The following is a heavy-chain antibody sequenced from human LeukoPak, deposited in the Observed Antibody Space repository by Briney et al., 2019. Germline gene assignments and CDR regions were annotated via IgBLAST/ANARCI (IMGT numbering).Heavy chain of an antibody. D-gene: IGHD3-9*01. Sequence: GRSLRLSCAASGFTFSSYGMHWVRQAPGKGLEWVAVIWYDGSNEYYADSVKGRFTISRDNSKNTLYLQMNSLRAEDTAVYYCARGMYYDILTGFEGDYWGQGTLVTVSS. J-gene: IGHJ4*02. V-gene: IGHV3-33*01. CDR3: ARGMYYDILTGFEGDY. CDR2: IWYDGSNE. CDR1: GFTFSSYG.